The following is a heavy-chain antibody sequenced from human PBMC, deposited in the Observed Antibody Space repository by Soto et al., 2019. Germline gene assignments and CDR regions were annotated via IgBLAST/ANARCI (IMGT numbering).Heavy chain of an antibody. CDR1: GGSISSGGYY. J-gene: IGHJ2*01. V-gene: IGHV4-31*03. D-gene: IGHD5-18*01. CDR2: IYYSGST. CDR3: ARAPRIPLMSSGWYFDL. Sequence: QVQLQESGPGLVKPSQTLSLTCTVSGGSISSGGYYWSWIRQHPGKGLEWIGYIYYSGSTYYNPSLKRRVPISVDTSKNPFALKLSSVTAADTAVYSCARAPRIPLMSSGWYFDLWGRGTLVTVSS.